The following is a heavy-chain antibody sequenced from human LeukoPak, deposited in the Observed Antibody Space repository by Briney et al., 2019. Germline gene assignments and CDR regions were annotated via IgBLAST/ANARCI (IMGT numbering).Heavy chain of an antibody. CDR2: IYYSGST. CDR1: GGSISSYY. D-gene: IGHD3-3*01. J-gene: IGHJ4*02. V-gene: IGHV4-59*01. Sequence: PSETLSLTCTVSGGSISSYYWSWIRQPPGKGLEWIGYIYYSGSTNYNPSLKSRVTISVDTSKNQFSLKLSSVTAADTAVYYCARSLKGGLLYYFDYWGQGTLVTVSS. CDR3: ARSLKGGLLYYFDY.